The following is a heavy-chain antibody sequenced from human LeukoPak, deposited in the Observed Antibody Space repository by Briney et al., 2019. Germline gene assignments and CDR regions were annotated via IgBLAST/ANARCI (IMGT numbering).Heavy chain of an antibody. D-gene: IGHD1-26*01. CDR3: ARVSRMWPPGKHDY. J-gene: IGHJ4*02. CDR1: GGTFSSYA. CDR2: IIPIFGTA. V-gene: IGHV1-69*13. Sequence: GASVKVSCKASGGTFSSYAISWVRQAPGQGLEWMGGIIPIFGTANYAQKFQGRVTITADESTSTAYMELSSLRSEDTAVYYCARVSRMWPPGKHDYWGQGTLVTVSS.